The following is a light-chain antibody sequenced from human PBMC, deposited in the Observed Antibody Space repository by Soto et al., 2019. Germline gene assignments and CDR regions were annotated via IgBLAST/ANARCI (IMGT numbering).Light chain of an antibody. J-gene: IGLJ2*01. CDR2: DVS. Sequence: QAVVTQPASVSGSPGQSITISCTGSSSDVGGYNYVSWYQQHPGKAPKLMIFDVSNRPSGASNRFSGSKSGDSASLTISGLQADDEPDYYCSSYTSNNTVLFGGGTKVTVL. CDR3: SSYTSNNTVL. V-gene: IGLV2-14*01. CDR1: SSDVGGYNY.